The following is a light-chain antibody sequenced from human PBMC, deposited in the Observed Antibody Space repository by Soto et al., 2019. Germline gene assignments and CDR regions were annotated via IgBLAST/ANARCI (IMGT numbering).Light chain of an antibody. CDR3: QHYYGSHRT. CDR2: GVF. V-gene: IGKV3-20*01. Sequence: ETVLTQSPGTVSLSPGERATLSCRTSQSVNSNYLAWYQQKPGQAPRLLIYGVFNRANGIPDRFSGSGSGTDFTLNISGLEPEDSGVYYCQHYYGSHRTFGQGTKLEIK. J-gene: IGKJ2*01. CDR1: QSVNSNY.